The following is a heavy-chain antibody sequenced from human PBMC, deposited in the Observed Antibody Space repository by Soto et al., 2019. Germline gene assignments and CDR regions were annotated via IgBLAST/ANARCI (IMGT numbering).Heavy chain of an antibody. CDR2: SNHSGSN. V-gene: IGHV4-34*01. CDR3: ARVLRRAAYY. Sequence: QVQLQQWGAGLLKPSEPLSLTCAVYGGSFSGYYWSWIRQPPGNVLEWIGESNHSGSNNYNPSRNSRVTISGDTSKNQFSLKLSSVTAADTAVYYCARVLRRAAYYWGQGTLVTVSS. CDR1: GGSFSGYY. J-gene: IGHJ4*02. D-gene: IGHD6-13*01.